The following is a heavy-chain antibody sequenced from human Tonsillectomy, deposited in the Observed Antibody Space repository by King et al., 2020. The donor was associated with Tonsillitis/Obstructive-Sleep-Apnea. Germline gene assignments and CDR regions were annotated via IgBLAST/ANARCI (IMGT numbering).Heavy chain of an antibody. D-gene: IGHD1-7*01. Sequence: QLVQSGAEVKKPGESLKISCKGSGYDFSTYWIAWVRQMPGKGLEWMGIIYPGDSDSRYSPSFQGQVTISADKSISTAYLQWSSLQASDTAMYYCARRGHKNYENWFDPWGQGTLVTVSS. V-gene: IGHV5-51*01. CDR2: IYPGDSDS. CDR1: GYDFSTYW. J-gene: IGHJ5*02. CDR3: ARRGHKNYENWFDP.